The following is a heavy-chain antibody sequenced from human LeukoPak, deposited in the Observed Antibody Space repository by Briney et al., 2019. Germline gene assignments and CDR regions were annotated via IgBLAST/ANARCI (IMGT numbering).Heavy chain of an antibody. J-gene: IGHJ3*02. CDR3: ARVLGRLGAFDI. CDR2: IYYSGST. D-gene: IGHD3-16*01. Sequence: SETLSLTCTVSGGSISSYYWSWIRQPPGKGLEWIGYIYYSGSTNYNPSLKSRVTISVDTSKNQFSLKLSSVTAADTAVYYCARVLGRLGAFDIWGQGTMVTVSS. V-gene: IGHV4-59*12. CDR1: GGSISSYY.